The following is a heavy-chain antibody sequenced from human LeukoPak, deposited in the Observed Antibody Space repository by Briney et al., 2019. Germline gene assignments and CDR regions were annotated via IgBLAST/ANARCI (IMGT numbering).Heavy chain of an antibody. J-gene: IGHJ6*02. D-gene: IGHD3-10*01. Sequence: ASGRLCCKAAGSTFSSYAVSRVRHSAGPGLGWRGGMITNSGGTNYAQNFQGWVTMTRDTCISTDYMELSRLRSDDAAVYYCARDGGWYGLFCGMDVWGQGTTVTVSS. V-gene: IGHV1-2*04. CDR2: MITNSGGT. CDR3: ARDGGWYGLFCGMDV. CDR1: GSTFSSYA.